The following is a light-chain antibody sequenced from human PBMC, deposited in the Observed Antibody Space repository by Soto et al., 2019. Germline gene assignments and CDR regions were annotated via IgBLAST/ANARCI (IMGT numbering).Light chain of an antibody. J-gene: IGKJ4*01. CDR2: DAS. CDR1: QVISNH. CDR3: QKYNSDPLT. Sequence: DIQMTQSPSSLSASVGDRVTITCRASQVISNHLVWYQQKPGKVPKLPIYDASTLQSGVPSRFSGSGSGTDFTLTISSLQPEDIATYYCQKYNSDPLTFGGGTKVEIK. V-gene: IGKV1-27*01.